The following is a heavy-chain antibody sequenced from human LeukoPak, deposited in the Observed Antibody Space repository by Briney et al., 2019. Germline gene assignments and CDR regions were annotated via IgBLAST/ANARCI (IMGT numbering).Heavy chain of an antibody. CDR1: GDAITGSTYY. CDR2: MYYSGST. V-gene: IGHV4-39*01. Sequence: SETLSLTCTVSGDAITGSTYYWGWIRQPPGKGLEWIGSMYYSGSTYSNPSLNSRVTIAADTSKNQFSLKLSSVTAADTATYYCARQYYDRTGYYYFDHWTQGTLVTVSS. D-gene: IGHD3-22*01. J-gene: IGHJ4*02. CDR3: ARQYYDRTGYYYFDH.